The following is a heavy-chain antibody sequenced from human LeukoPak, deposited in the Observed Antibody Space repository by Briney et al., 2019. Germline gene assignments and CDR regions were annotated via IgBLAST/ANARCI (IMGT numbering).Heavy chain of an antibody. CDR1: GFTISSYG. D-gene: IGHD1-26*01. J-gene: IGHJ4*02. Sequence: GRSLRLSCAASGFTISSYGMHWVRQAPGKGLEWVTVIWYDGSNKYYADSVKGRFTISRDNSKNTLYLQMNSLRAEDTAVYYCAKDPSGRWSGSYVDYWGQGTLVTVSS. CDR2: IWYDGSNK. V-gene: IGHV3-33*06. CDR3: AKDPSGRWSGSYVDY.